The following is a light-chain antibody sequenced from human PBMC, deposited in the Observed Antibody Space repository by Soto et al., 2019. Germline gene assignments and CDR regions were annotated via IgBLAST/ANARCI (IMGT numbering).Light chain of an antibody. Sequence: ETVLTQSPGTLSLSPGERATLSCRASQSVSSNYFASYQQKPGHATRLLIYGASSSATGIPGMFSGSASGKYFTLTISRLAAEDFAYYYCQHISRSPPSWTFGQGTKVEIK. CDR3: QHISRSPPSWT. CDR2: GAS. CDR1: QSVSSNY. V-gene: IGKV3-20*01. J-gene: IGKJ1*01.